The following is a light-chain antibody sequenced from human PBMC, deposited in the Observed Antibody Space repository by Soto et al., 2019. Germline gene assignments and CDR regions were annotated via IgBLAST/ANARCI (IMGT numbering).Light chain of an antibody. CDR1: QSIRRF. Sequence: DIQMTQSPASLSASVGDRVTITCRSSQSIRRFLNWHQQKPGKAPKLLIYAASSLESGVPLRFSGSGSGTGFTLTISSLQPEDFTTYHCQQSYSPPVTFAQGTRLEIK. CDR2: AAS. CDR3: QQSYSPPVT. V-gene: IGKV1-39*01. J-gene: IGKJ5*01.